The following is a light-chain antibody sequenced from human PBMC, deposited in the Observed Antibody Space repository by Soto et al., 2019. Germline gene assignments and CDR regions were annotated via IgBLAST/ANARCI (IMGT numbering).Light chain of an antibody. CDR3: QQYNTYSPPWT. V-gene: IGKV1-5*03. CDR2: QSS. Sequence: DIQMTQSPSSLYASVGDGVTITCRASQSITRYLNWYQQKPGEAPKLLIYQSSSLESGVPSRFSGSGSGTEFTLTISSLQPDDFATYYCQQYNTYSPPWTFGQGTTVEIK. J-gene: IGKJ1*01. CDR1: QSITRY.